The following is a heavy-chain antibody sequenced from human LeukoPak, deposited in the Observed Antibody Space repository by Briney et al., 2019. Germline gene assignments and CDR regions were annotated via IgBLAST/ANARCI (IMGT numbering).Heavy chain of an antibody. CDR3: AREGSVAGFLSYYYYYTDV. V-gene: IGHV3-7*01. CDR2: IQQDGSDK. CDR1: DFTFSSFW. Sequence: PGGSLRLSCAASDFTFSSFWMTWVRQAPGKGLEWVANIQQDGSDKYYGDSLKGRFTISRDNAKNSLYLQLKSLRAEDTAVYYCAREGSVAGFLSYYYYYTDVWLKGTTLTV. J-gene: IGHJ6*03. D-gene: IGHD6-19*01.